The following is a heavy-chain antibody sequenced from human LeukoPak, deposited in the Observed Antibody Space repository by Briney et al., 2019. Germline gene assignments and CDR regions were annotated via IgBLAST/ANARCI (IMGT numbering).Heavy chain of an antibody. D-gene: IGHD6-19*01. Sequence: PSETLSLTCTVSGGSISSYYWSWIRQPPGKGLEWIGYFYYSGSTNYNPSLKSRVTISLDTSKSQFSLKLSSVTAADTAVYYCAGIYSSGWYTFDYWGQGTLVTVSS. CDR1: GGSISSYY. CDR3: AGIYSSGWYTFDY. J-gene: IGHJ4*02. V-gene: IGHV4-59*08. CDR2: FYYSGST.